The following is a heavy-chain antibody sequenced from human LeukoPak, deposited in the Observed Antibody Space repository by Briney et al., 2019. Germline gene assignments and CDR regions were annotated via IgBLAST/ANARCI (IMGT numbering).Heavy chain of an antibody. CDR1: GGSFSGYY. V-gene: IGHV4-34*01. D-gene: IGHD3-22*01. CDR3: ARGFSYYYDSSGPFDY. CDR2: INHSGST. Sequence: SETLSLTCAVYGGSFSGYYWSWIRQPPGKGLEWIGGINHSGSTNYNPSLKSRVTISVDTSKNQFSLKLSSVTAADTAVYYCARGFSYYYDSSGPFDYWGQGTLVTVSS. J-gene: IGHJ4*02.